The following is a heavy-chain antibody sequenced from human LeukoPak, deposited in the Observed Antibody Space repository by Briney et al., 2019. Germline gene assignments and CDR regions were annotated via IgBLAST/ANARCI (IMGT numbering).Heavy chain of an antibody. J-gene: IGHJ4*02. D-gene: IGHD1-26*01. CDR1: GFTFSSYS. CDR3: ARDRLLGPTNPSDY. Sequence: GGSLRLSCAASGFTFSSYSMNWVRQAPGKGLEWVSSISSGSNYIYYADSVKGRFTISRDNAKNSLYLQMNSLRAEDTAVYYCARDRLLGPTNPSDYWGQGTLVTVSS. CDR2: ISSGSNYI. V-gene: IGHV3-21*01.